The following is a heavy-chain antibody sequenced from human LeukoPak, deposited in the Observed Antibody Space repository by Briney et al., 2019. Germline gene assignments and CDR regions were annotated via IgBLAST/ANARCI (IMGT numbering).Heavy chain of an antibody. V-gene: IGHV4-59*01. CDR2: IYYSGST. D-gene: IGHD1-26*01. Sequence: SETLSLTCTVSGGSISSYYWSWIRQPPGKGLEWIGYIYYSGSTNYNPSLKSRVTISVDTSKNQFSLKLSSVTAAETAVYYCARGPPGARLFDYWGQGTLVTVSS. J-gene: IGHJ4*02. CDR3: ARGPPGARLFDY. CDR1: GGSISSYY.